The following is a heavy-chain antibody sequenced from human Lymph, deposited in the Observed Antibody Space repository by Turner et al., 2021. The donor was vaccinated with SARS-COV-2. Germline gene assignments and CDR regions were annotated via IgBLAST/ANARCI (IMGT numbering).Heavy chain of an antibody. CDR1: GYTFTSYD. D-gene: IGHD1-26*01. V-gene: IGHV1-8*02. J-gene: IGHJ6*02. CDR3: AGGWYSGGGMDV. CDR2: KNPNSGNT. Sequence: QVQLVQSGAEVKKPGASVKVSCKAPGYTFTSYDINWVRQATGQGLEGMGWKNPNSGNTGYAKKFQGRVTMTRNTSISTADKELSSLRSEDRAVYYCAGGWYSGGGMDVWGQGTTVTVSS.